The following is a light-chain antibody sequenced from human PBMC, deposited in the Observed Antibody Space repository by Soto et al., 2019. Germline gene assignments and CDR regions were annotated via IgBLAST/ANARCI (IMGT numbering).Light chain of an antibody. V-gene: IGLV2-14*01. Sequence: QSVLTQPASVSGSPGQSITISCTGTSSDVGAPNYVSWYQQHPAKAPKLIISDVNYRPSGVSNRFSGSKSGNTASLTISGLQFEDEADYSCSSYTSSSTYVFGTGTKVPVL. CDR2: DVN. CDR3: SSYTSSSTYV. J-gene: IGLJ1*01. CDR1: SSDVGAPNY.